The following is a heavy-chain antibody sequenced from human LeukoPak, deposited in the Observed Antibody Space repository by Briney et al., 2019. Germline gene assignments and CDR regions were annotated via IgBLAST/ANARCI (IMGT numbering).Heavy chain of an antibody. J-gene: IGHJ6*03. CDR2: IFYSGST. V-gene: IGHV4-39*07. Sequence: PSETLSLTCTVSGGSTSTSNYYWGWIRQPPGKGLEWIGNIFYSGSTYYSPSLRSRVTISLDTSRNQFSLKLNSVTAADTAVYYCARGPGPRSYYYYYYYMDVWGKGTTVTVSS. CDR3: ARGPGPRSYYYYYYYMDV. CDR1: GGSTSTSNYY.